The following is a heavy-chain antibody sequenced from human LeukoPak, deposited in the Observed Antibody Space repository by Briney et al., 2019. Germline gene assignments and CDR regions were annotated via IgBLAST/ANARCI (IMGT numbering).Heavy chain of an antibody. V-gene: IGHV3-23*01. J-gene: IGHJ4*02. CDR2: ISGSAGSK. Sequence: GGSLRLSCAASGFTFRSYDMTGVRQAPGKGREWVSGISGSAGSKDYADSVKGRFTISRDNSKNTLYLQMSSLRADDTAVYYCAKGSGAYAYLFDYWGRGTLVTVSS. CDR1: GFTFRSYD. D-gene: IGHD2-15*01. CDR3: AKGSGAYAYLFDY.